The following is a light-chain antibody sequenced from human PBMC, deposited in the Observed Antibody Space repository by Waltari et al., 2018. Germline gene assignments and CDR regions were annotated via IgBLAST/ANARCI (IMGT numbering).Light chain of an antibody. V-gene: IGLV3-19*01. Sequence: SSELTQDPAVSVALGQRGRITCQGDSLRSYYARWYQQKPGHAPVLVLYGKHHRPSGIPDRFSGSSSGNTASLTITGAQAEDEADYYCTSRDSSGNHVVFGGGTKLTVL. CDR2: GKH. CDR3: TSRDSSGNHVV. J-gene: IGLJ2*01. CDR1: SLRSYY.